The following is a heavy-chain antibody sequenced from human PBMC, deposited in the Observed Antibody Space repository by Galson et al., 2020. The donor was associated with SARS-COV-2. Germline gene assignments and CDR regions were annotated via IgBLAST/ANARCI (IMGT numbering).Heavy chain of an antibody. CDR2: IDYSGNT. D-gene: IGHD2-15*01. CDR1: GDSIGSINYY. CDR3: VRLGPRSVVAATPGH. Sequence: SETLSLTCIVSGDSIGSINYYWGWIRLPPGKGLEWIGNIDYSGNTYYNPSLKSRVTISAATSKNQFSLKLTSVTAADTAVYYCVRLGPRSVVAATPGHWGQGTQVTVSS. J-gene: IGHJ4*02. V-gene: IGHV4-39*01.